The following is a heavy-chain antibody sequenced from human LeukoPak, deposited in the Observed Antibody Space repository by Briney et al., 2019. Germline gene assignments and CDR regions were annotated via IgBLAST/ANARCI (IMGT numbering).Heavy chain of an antibody. CDR3: TPVVLEWLALPIDS. CDR2: ISSGSAYI. CDR1: GFTFSTYS. J-gene: IGHJ5*01. Sequence: GGSLRLSCAASGFTFSTYSMNWIRQAPGKGPEWVSSISSGSAYISYADSVKGRFTISRDNAKNSLSLEMNSLKTEDTAVYYCTPVVLEWLALPIDSWGQGTLVTVSS. D-gene: IGHD3-3*01. V-gene: IGHV3-21*03.